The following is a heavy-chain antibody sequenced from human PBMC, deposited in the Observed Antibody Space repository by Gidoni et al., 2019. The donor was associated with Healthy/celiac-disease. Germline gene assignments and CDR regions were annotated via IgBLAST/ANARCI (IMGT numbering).Heavy chain of an antibody. CDR3: ARQYYYDSSGYYPFDY. J-gene: IGHJ4*02. D-gene: IGHD3-22*01. V-gene: IGHV5-51*01. Sequence: EVQLVQSGAEVKKPGESLKISCKGSGYSFTSYWIGWVRQMPGKGLEWMWIIYPGDSDTRYSPSFQGQVTISADKSISTAYLQWSSLKASDTAMYYCARQYYYDSSGYYPFDYWGQGTLVTVSS. CDR1: GYSFTSYW. CDR2: IYPGDSDT.